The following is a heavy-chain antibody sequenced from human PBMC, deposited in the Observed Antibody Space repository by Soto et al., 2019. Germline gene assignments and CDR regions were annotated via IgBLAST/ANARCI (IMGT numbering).Heavy chain of an antibody. D-gene: IGHD3-22*01. CDR1: GGSVSSGSYY. CDR2: IYYSGST. CDR3: AREMRTYYDSSPFDY. V-gene: IGHV4-61*01. J-gene: IGHJ4*02. Sequence: PSETLSLTCTVSGGSVSSGSYYWSWIRQPPGKGLEWIGYIYYSGSTNYNPSLKSRVTISVDTSKNQFSLKLSSVTAADTAVYYCAREMRTYYDSSPFDYWGQGTLVTVSS.